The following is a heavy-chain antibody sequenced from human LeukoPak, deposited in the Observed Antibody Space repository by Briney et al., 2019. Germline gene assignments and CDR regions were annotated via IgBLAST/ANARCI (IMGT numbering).Heavy chain of an antibody. Sequence: GGSLRLSCAASGFTFSSYGMHWVRQAPGKGLEWVAVIWYDGSNKYYADSVKGRFTISRDNSKNSLYLQMNSPGPEDTAVYYCARDLRQQMDFWGQGTLVTVPS. CDR1: GFTFSSYG. J-gene: IGHJ4*02. V-gene: IGHV3-33*01. D-gene: IGHD6-13*01. CDR3: ARDLRQQMDF. CDR2: IWYDGSNK.